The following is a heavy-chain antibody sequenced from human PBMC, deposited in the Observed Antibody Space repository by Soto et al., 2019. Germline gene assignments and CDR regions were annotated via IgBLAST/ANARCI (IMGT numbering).Heavy chain of an antibody. CDR2: ISFDGANT. J-gene: IGHJ4*02. D-gene: IGHD3-10*01. CDR1: GFTFSSYN. V-gene: IGHV3-30-3*01. CDR3: ARDGYNRGGFDY. Sequence: QVQLVESGGGVVPPGGSLRVSCVASGFTFSSYNMHWVRQAPGEGLEWVAVISFDGANTFYADSVKGRFTISRDISRDTLYLLMSSLRDEDTAIYYCARDGYNRGGFDYWGQGTLVTVSS.